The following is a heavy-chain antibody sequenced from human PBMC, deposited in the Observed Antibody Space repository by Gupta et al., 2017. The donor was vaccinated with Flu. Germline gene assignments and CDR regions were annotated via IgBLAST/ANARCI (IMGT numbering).Heavy chain of an antibody. CDR3: VKDHDQEGYCSTTGCFSAFDI. J-gene: IGHJ3*02. V-gene: IGHV3-9*01. D-gene: IGHD2-2*01. CDR2: ITWNSGTT. Sequence: EWVSGITWNSGTTRYVDSVKGRFTISRDNAKNSLYLQMKTLRAEDTALYYCVKDHDQEGYCSTTGCFSAFDIWGQGTMVTVSS.